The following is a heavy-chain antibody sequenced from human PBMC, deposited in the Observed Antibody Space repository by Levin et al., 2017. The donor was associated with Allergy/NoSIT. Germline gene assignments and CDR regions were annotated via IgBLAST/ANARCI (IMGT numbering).Heavy chain of an antibody. D-gene: IGHD1-26*01. Sequence: TGGSLRLSCAASGFTFSSYAMSWVRQAPGKGLEWVSAISGSGGSTYYADSVKGRFTISRDNSKNTLYLQMNSLRAEDTAVYYCAKDLAGEREAFDIWGQGTMVTVSS. V-gene: IGHV3-23*01. CDR2: ISGSGGST. J-gene: IGHJ3*02. CDR3: AKDLAGEREAFDI. CDR1: GFTFSSYA.